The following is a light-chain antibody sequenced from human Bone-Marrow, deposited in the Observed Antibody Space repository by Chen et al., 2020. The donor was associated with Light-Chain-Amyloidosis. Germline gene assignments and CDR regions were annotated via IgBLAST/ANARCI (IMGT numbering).Light chain of an antibody. CDR3: QHYNDYSYT. CDR1: HTISNW. V-gene: IGKV1-5*03. CDR2: MTS. Sequence: DIQLTQSPSTLSASVGDRVTIACRASHTISNWLAWYQQKPGKAPKLLIYMTSSLESGVPSRFSGSGSGTEFTLTISSLQPEDFATYYCQHYNDYSYTFGQWTKLEIK. J-gene: IGKJ2*01.